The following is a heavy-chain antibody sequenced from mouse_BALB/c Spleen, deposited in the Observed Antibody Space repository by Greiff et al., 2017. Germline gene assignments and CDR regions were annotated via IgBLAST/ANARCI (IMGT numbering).Heavy chain of an antibody. J-gene: IGHJ4*01. V-gene: IGHV5-12-2*01. CDR1: GFTFSSYT. CDR3: ARHERSDY. Sequence: EVQRVESGGGLVQPGGSLKLSCAASGFTFSSYTMSWVRQTPEKRLEWVAYISNGGGSTYYPDTVKGRFTISRDNAKNTLYLQMSSLKSEDTAMYYCARHERSDYWGQGTSVTVSS. CDR2: ISNGGGST.